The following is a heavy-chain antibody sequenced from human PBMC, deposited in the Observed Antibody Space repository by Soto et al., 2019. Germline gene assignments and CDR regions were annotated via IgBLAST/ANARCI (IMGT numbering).Heavy chain of an antibody. CDR1: GFTFSSYS. Sequence: GGSLRLSCAASGFTFSSYSMNWVRQAPGKGLEWVSSISSSSSYIYYADSVKGRFTISRDNAKNSLYLQMNSLRAEDTAVYYCARGKGGSYYRRAFDIWGQGTMVTVSS. J-gene: IGHJ3*02. V-gene: IGHV3-21*01. CDR3: ARGKGGSYYRRAFDI. CDR2: ISSSSSYI. D-gene: IGHD1-26*01.